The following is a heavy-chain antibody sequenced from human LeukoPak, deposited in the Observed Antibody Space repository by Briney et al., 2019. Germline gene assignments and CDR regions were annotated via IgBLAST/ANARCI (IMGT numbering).Heavy chain of an antibody. CDR3: ARDGNDSSGPWDY. J-gene: IGHJ4*02. CDR1: GFTFSGYA. CDR2: IGSGGTTI. Sequence: GGSLRLSCAASGFTFSGYAMSWVRQAPGKGLEWVSYIGSGGTTIYYADSVKGRFTIFRDNAKNSLYLQMNSLRAEDTAVYYCARDGNDSSGPWDYWGQGTLVTVSS. V-gene: IGHV3-11*04. D-gene: IGHD3-22*01.